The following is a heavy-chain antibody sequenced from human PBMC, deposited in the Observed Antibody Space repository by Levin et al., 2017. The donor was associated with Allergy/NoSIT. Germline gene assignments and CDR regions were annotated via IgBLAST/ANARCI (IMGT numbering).Heavy chain of an antibody. Sequence: PGGSLRLSCAASGFTFSSYGMHWVRQAPGKGLEWVAVIWYDGSNKYYADSVKGRFTISRDNSKNTLYLQMNSLRAEDTAVYYCASKAGPGIAPLDYWGQGTLVTVSS. CDR3: ASKAGPGIAPLDY. V-gene: IGHV3-33*01. J-gene: IGHJ4*02. CDR1: GFTFSSYG. CDR2: IWYDGSNK. D-gene: IGHD6-13*01.